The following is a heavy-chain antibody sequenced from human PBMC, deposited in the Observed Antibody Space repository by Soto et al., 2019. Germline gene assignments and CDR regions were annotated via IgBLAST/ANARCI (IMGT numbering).Heavy chain of an antibody. CDR1: GGSVNFNY. Sequence: EVVLVQSGGGLIHPGGSLRLSCAVSGGSVNFNYMSWVRQSPGRGLEWVAFLYSVDETYYGDAVKGRFTISRDDVKNTLYLQMNNLKAEDSALYYCARVRDATNYIDYWGQGTLVTVSS. CDR3: ARVRDATNYIDY. CDR2: LYSVDET. D-gene: IGHD2-2*01. V-gene: IGHV3-53*01. J-gene: IGHJ4*02.